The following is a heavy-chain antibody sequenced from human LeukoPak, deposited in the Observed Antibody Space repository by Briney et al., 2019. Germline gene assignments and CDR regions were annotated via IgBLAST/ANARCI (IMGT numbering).Heavy chain of an antibody. CDR1: GGSMNSYY. Sequence: PSETLSLTCNVSGGSMNSYYWTWIRQPAGKGLEWIGRINPSGSTNYNPSLKSRVTMSVDTSKNQFSLNLTSVTAADTAVYYCVRVPPSRQFDPWGQGTLVTVSS. V-gene: IGHV4-4*07. J-gene: IGHJ5*02. CDR3: VRVPPSRQFDP. CDR2: INPSGST.